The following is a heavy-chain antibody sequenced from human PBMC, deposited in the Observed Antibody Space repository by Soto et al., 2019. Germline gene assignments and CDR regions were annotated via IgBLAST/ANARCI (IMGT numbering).Heavy chain of an antibody. CDR1: GFTFDDYA. CDR3: AKDMFPTGTKSHYFDY. Sequence: ESGGGLVQPGRSLRLSCAASGFTFDDYAMHWVRQAPGKGLEWVSGISWNSGSIGYADSVKGRFTISRDNAKNSLYLQMNSLRAEDTAVYYCAKDMFPTGTKSHYFDYWGQGTLVTVSS. J-gene: IGHJ4*02. D-gene: IGHD3-9*01. V-gene: IGHV3-9*01. CDR2: ISWNSGSI.